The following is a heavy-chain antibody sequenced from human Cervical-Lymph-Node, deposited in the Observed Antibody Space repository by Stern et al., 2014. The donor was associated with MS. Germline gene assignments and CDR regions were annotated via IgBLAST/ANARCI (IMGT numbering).Heavy chain of an antibody. CDR3: ARDSRAPQGDWFDP. CDR1: GGTFSSYA. J-gene: IGHJ5*02. D-gene: IGHD3-16*01. CDR2: IIPILGIA. V-gene: IGHV1-69*09. Sequence: QVQLVQSGAEVKKPGSSVKVSCKASGGTFSSYAISWVRQAPGQGLEWMGRIIPILGIANYAQKFQGRVTITADKSTSTAYMELSSLRSEDTAVYYCARDSRAPQGDWFDPWGQGTLVTVSS.